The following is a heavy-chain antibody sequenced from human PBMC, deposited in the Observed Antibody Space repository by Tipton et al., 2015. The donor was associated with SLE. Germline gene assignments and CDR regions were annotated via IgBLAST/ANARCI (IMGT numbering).Heavy chain of an antibody. J-gene: IGHJ4*02. CDR3: ARGGGSYYDY. Sequence: TLSLTCTVSGGSINSHYWRWIRQPAGKGLEWIGRVYSSGSTIYNPPIKSRITLSLDTSKNQFSLRVNSATAADTAVYYCARGGGSYYDYWGQGTLVTVSS. V-gene: IGHV4-4*07. D-gene: IGHD1-26*01. CDR1: GGSINSHY. CDR2: VYSSGST.